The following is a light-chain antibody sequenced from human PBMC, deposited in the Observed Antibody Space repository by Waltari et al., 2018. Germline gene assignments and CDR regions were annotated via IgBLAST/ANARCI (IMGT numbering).Light chain of an antibody. V-gene: IGKV3-20*01. CDR1: QSVSSSY. CDR3: QHYGSSLWP. CDR2: GAS. Sequence: EIVLTQSPGTLSLSPGERATLSCRASQSVSSSYLAWYQQKAGQAPRLLIYGASSRATGIPDRFSGSGSETDFTISISRLEPEDCAVYYCQHYGSSLWPFGQGTKVEIK. J-gene: IGKJ1*01.